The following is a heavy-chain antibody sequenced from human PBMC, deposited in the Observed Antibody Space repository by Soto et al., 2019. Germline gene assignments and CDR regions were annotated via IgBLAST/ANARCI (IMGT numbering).Heavy chain of an antibody. CDR1: GFTFITYP. D-gene: IGHD3-10*01. CDR2: ISYDGSNK. Sequence: GGSLRLSWAASGFTFITYPMHWAGQAPAKGLEWVAVISYDGSNKYYADSVKGRFTIPRDNSKNTLYLQMNSLSAEDTAVYYCARDYGLWFGEFRKHWDAFDIWGQGTMVTVSS. J-gene: IGHJ3*02. CDR3: ARDYGLWFGEFRKHWDAFDI. V-gene: IGHV3-30-3*01.